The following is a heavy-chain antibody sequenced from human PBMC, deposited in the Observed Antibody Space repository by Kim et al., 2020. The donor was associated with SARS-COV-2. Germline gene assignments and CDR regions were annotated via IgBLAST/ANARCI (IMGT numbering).Heavy chain of an antibody. D-gene: IGHD3-10*01. Sequence: SETLSLTCTVSGGSVSSGSYYWSWIRQPPGKGLEWIGYIYYSGSTNYNPSLKSRVTISVDTSKNQFSLKLSSVTAADTAVYYCARDRMVRGVIWYFDYWGQGTLVTVSS. CDR3: ARDRMVRGVIWYFDY. J-gene: IGHJ4*02. V-gene: IGHV4-61*01. CDR1: GGSVSSGSYY. CDR2: IYYSGST.